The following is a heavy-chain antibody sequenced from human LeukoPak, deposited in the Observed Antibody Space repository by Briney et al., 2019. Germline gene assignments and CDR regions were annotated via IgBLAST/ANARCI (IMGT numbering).Heavy chain of an antibody. Sequence: SETLSLTCSVSSGSVRSNYYSWAWIRQAPGKGLEWVGGLDDSGNTYYNPSLKSRLTMSVDTSKNHFPLNLKSVAAADTSVYYCARRLRIGAAEWFDPWGQGIMVTVSS. CDR3: ARRLRIGAAEWFDP. J-gene: IGHJ5*02. CDR1: SGSVRSNYYS. D-gene: IGHD2-15*01. CDR2: LDDSGNT. V-gene: IGHV4-39*02.